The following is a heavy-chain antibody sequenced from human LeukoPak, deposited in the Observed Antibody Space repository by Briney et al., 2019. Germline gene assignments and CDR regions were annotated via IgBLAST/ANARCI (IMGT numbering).Heavy chain of an antibody. CDR3: ASLFLCYGCSSSSDSSNI. V-gene: IGHV3-74*01. CDR1: GFSFSRYW. CDR2: INSDGSST. J-gene: IGHJ3*02. D-gene: IGHD6-19*01. Sequence: GGSLRLSCAASGFSFSRYWMHWVRQAPGKGLVWVSRINSDGSSTTYADSVKGRFTISRDNAKNTLYLQMNSLRAEDTAVYFCASLFLCYGCSSSSDSSNIWGQGTMVTVSS.